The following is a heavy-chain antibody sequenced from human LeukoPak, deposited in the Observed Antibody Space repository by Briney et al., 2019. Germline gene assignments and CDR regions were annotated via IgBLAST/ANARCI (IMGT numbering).Heavy chain of an antibody. V-gene: IGHV4-4*07. D-gene: IGHD7-27*01. J-gene: IGHJ6*03. CDR3: AREPRWVTGDRIGSYYYCHMDV. CDR2: IYTSGST. CDR1: GGSISSYS. Sequence: PSETLSLTCTVSGGSISSYSWGWIRQPAGKGREWIGRIYTSGSTNYNPSLKSRVTMSVVTSKNQFSLTLSSVTAADTAVYYCAREPRWVTGDRIGSYYYCHMDVWGKGTTVTVSS.